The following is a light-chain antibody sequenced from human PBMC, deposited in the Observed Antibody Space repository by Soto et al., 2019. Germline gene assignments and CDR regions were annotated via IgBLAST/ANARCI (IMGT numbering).Light chain of an antibody. CDR3: QKYNSAPFT. Sequence: DIQLTQSASFLSASLGDRVTITCRASQGISSYLAWYQQKKGKVPKLLIYAASTLQSGVPSRFSGSGYGTDFNLTISSLQTEDVATYYCQKYNSAPFTFGQGTRLEI. CDR2: AAS. CDR1: QGISSY. V-gene: IGKV1-27*01. J-gene: IGKJ5*01.